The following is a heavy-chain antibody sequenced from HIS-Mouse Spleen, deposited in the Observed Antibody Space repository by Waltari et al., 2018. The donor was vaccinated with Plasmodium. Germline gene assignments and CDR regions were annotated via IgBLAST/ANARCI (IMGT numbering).Heavy chain of an antibody. CDR3: ARVTAAAGTS. V-gene: IGHV4-39*07. CDR1: GGSISSSSYY. CDR2: IYYSGST. Sequence: QPQLQESGPGLVKPSETLSLTCTVSGGSISSSSYYWGWIRQPPGKGLEWIGSIYYSGSTYYNPSLKSRVTISVDTSKNQFSLKLSSVTAADTAVYYCARVTAAAGTSWGQGTLVTVSS. D-gene: IGHD6-13*01. J-gene: IGHJ5*02.